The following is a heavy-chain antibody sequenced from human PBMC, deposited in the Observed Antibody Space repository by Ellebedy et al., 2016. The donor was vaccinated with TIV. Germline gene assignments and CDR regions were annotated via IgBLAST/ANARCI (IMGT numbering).Heavy chain of an antibody. CDR3: VSSGPAMAFDI. CDR2: IYYSGST. J-gene: IGHJ3*02. CDR1: GGSISSGGYY. Sequence: MPSETLSLTCTVSGGSISSGGYYWSWIRQHPGKGLEWIGYIYYSGSTYYNPSLKSLVTISVDTSKNQFSLKLSSVTAADTAVYYCVSSGPAMAFDIWGQGTMVTVSS. V-gene: IGHV4-31*01. D-gene: IGHD3-10*01.